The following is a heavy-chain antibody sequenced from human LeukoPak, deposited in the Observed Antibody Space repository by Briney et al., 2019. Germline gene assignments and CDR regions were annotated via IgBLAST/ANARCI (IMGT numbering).Heavy chain of an antibody. CDR2: IRYDGSNK. CDR3: AKDLWFGELLSPFDY. D-gene: IGHD3-10*01. CDR1: GFTFSSYG. J-gene: IGHJ4*02. V-gene: IGHV3-30*02. Sequence: PGGSLRLSCAASGFTFSSYGMHWVRQAPGKGLEWVAFIRYDGSNKYYADSVKGRFTISRDNSKNTLYLQMNSLRAEDTAVYYCAKDLWFGELLSPFDYWGQGTLVTVSS.